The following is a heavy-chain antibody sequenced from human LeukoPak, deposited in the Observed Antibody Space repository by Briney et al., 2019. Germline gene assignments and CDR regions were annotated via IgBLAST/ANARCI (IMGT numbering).Heavy chain of an antibody. D-gene: IGHD1-20*01. CDR2: IKQDGSEK. CDR1: GFTFSSYW. Sequence: GGSLRLSCAASGFTFSSYWMSWVRQAPGKGLEWVANIKQDGSEKYYVDSVKGRFTISRVNAKNSLYLQMNSLKTEDTAVYYCTTDITFADAFDIWGQGTMVTVSS. CDR3: TTDITFADAFDI. V-gene: IGHV3-7*03. J-gene: IGHJ3*02.